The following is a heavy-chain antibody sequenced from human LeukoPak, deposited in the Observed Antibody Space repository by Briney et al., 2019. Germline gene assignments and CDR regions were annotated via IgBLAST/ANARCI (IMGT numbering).Heavy chain of an antibody. D-gene: IGHD5/OR15-5a*01. CDR3: ATLRALDY. J-gene: IGHJ4*02. CDR1: GYTFTDYY. Sequence: ASVKVSCKVSGYTFTDYYMHWVPQAPGKGLEWIGRVDPEDSETIYAEKFQGRVTITADTSTDTAYMELSSLRSEDTAVYYCATLRALDYWGQGTLVTVSS. V-gene: IGHV1-69-2*01. CDR2: VDPEDSET.